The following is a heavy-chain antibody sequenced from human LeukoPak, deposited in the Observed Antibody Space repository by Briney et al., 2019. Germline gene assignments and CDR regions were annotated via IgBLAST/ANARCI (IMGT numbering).Heavy chain of an antibody. CDR3: AGEGRYYDFWSGYYTRSHWFDP. V-gene: IGHV4-59*01. Sequence: SETLSLTCTVSGGSISSYYWSWIRQPPGKGLEWIGYIYYSGSTNYNPSLKSRVTISVDTSKNQFSLKLSSVTAADTAVYYCAGEGRYYDFWSGYYTRSHWFDPWGQGTLVTVSS. CDR2: IYYSGST. J-gene: IGHJ5*02. D-gene: IGHD3-3*01. CDR1: GGSISSYY.